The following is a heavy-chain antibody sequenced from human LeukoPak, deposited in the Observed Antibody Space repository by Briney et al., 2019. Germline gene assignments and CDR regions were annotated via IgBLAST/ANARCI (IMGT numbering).Heavy chain of an antibody. CDR1: GFTFSSYA. D-gene: IGHD6-13*01. CDR2: ISGSGGST. CDR3: AKDWSPMITNHDTSSSWYGGFDY. V-gene: IGHV3-23*01. J-gene: IGHJ4*02. Sequence: GGSLRLSCAASGFTFSSYAMSWVRQAPGKGLEWVSAISGSGGSTYYADSVKGRFTISRDNSKNTLYLQMNSLRAEDTALYYCAKDWSPMITNHDTSSSWYGGFDYWGQGTLVTVSS.